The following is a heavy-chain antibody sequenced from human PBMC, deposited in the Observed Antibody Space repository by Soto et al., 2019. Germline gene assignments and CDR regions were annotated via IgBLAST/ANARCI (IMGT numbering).Heavy chain of an antibody. V-gene: IGHV5-51*01. CDR1: GYGFTSYW. Sequence: GESLKISCKGSGYGFTSYWIGWVRQMPGKGLEWMGIIYPGDSDTRYSPSFQGQVTISADKSISTAYLQWSSLKASDTAMYYCARRANIVALRRTDYYYYMDVWGKGTTVTVSS. J-gene: IGHJ6*03. CDR3: ARRANIVALRRTDYYYYMDV. CDR2: IYPGDSDT. D-gene: IGHD5-12*01.